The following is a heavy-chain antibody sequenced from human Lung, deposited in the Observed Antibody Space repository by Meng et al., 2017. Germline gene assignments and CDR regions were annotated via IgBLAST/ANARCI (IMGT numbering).Heavy chain of an antibody. D-gene: IGHD4-11*01. CDR3: ARGPTTMAHDFDY. Sequence: QVPLPQCGPGLLEPPEPLSLTCVFSGGAFSDYDWGWLRQPPGKGLEWIGEINHSGSTNYNPSLGSRATISVDTSQNNLSLKLSSVTAADSAVYYCARGPTTMAHDFDYWGQGTLVTVSS. CDR1: GGAFSDYD. CDR2: INHSGST. J-gene: IGHJ4*02. V-gene: IGHV4-34*02.